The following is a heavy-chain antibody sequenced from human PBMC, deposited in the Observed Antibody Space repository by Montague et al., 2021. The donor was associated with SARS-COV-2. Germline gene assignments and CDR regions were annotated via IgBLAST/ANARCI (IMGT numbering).Heavy chain of an antibody. Sequence: SLRLSCAASGFTFSSYEMNWVRQAPGKGLEWVSYIRSSGSTIYYADSVKGRFTISRDNAKNSLYLQMNSLRAEDTAVYYCAAGLIAAAGYWGQGTLVTVSS. V-gene: IGHV3-48*03. CDR1: GFTFSSYE. CDR3: AAGLIAAAGY. D-gene: IGHD6-13*01. J-gene: IGHJ4*02. CDR2: IRSSGSTI.